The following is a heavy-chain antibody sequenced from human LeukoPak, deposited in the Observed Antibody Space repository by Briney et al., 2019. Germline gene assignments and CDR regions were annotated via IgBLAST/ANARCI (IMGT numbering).Heavy chain of an antibody. CDR3: ARETPASIHTGSYYGLDV. V-gene: IGHV3-74*01. CDR1: GFTFSSYW. CDR2: INSDGSST. Sequence: GGSLRLSCAASGFTFSSYWMHWVRQAPGKGLVWVSRINSDGSSTSYADSVKGRFTISRDNAKNTLYLQMNSLRAGDTAVYYCARETPASIHTGSYYGLDVWGQGTTVTVSS. J-gene: IGHJ6*02. D-gene: IGHD5-18*01.